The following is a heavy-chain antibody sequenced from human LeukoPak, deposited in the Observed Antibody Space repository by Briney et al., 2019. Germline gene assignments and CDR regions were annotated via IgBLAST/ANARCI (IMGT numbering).Heavy chain of an antibody. J-gene: IGHJ5*02. Sequence: GGSLRLSCAASGFTFSDYWMTRVRQAPGKGLEGVANIKYDGSEKYYVDSLRGRFTISRDNAKNSLYLQMNSLRGEDTAVYYCARARQWLGVRNWFDPWGQGTLVTVSS. CDR1: GFTFSDYW. V-gene: IGHV3-7*01. CDR3: ARARQWLGVRNWFDP. CDR2: IKYDGSEK. D-gene: IGHD6-19*01.